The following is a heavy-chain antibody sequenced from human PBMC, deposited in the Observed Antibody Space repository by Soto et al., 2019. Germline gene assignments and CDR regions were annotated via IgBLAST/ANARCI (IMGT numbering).Heavy chain of an antibody. D-gene: IGHD3-3*01. V-gene: IGHV1-2*02. CDR2: INPNSGGT. Sequence: ASVKVSCKASGYTFTGYYMHWVRQAPRQGLEWMGWINPNSGGTNYAQKFQGRVTMTRDTSISKAYMELSRLRSDDTAVYYCARDGGDFWSGYFYWGQGTLVTVS. CDR1: GYTFTGYY. CDR3: ARDGGDFWSGYFY. J-gene: IGHJ4*02.